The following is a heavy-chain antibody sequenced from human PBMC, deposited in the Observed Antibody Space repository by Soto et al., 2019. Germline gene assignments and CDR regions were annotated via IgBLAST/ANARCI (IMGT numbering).Heavy chain of an antibody. Sequence: QVQLVQSGAEVKKPGASVTVSCKTSGYTFSNYGINWVRQAPGQGLEWMGWISGYNGNTNYAQTVQGRVTITTDTSTGTVYMELRSLKSDDTAIYYCSRFMMVGGWFDPNYYHGMDVWGQGTTVTVSS. CDR2: ISGYNGNT. D-gene: IGHD6-19*01. CDR1: GYTFSNYG. CDR3: SRFMMVGGWFDPNYYHGMDV. V-gene: IGHV1-18*01. J-gene: IGHJ6*02.